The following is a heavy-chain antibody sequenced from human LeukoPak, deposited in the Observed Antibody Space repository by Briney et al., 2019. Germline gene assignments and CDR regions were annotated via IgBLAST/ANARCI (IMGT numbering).Heavy chain of an antibody. D-gene: IGHD1-14*01. CDR1: GFSFTVYG. CDR2: IKYNGTNK. CDR3: AKRRSESYYYYMDV. J-gene: IGHJ6*03. V-gene: IGHV3-30*02. Sequence: PGGSLRLSCAASGFSFTVYGMHWVRQAPGKGLDWVAFIKYNGTNKYYADSVKGRFTISRDNSKNTLYLQMNSLRAEDTAVYYCAKRRSESYYYYMDVWGKGTTVTISS.